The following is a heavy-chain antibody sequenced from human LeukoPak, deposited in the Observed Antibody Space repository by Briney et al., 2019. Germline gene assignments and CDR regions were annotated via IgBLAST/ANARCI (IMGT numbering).Heavy chain of an antibody. D-gene: IGHD3-10*01. Sequence: SETLSLTCGVPGGSFSDYYWSWVRQSPGKGPEWIGNINHSGSTNYSPSLKSRVTISLDTSKNQFSLKLTSVTAADTAIYYWARGRLWSGLFDYWGQGTLVTVSS. CDR1: GGSFSDYY. V-gene: IGHV4-34*01. CDR3: ARGRLWSGLFDY. J-gene: IGHJ4*02. CDR2: INHSGST.